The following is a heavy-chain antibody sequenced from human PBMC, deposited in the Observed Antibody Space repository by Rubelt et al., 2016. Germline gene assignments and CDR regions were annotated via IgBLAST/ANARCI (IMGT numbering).Heavy chain of an antibody. Sequence: GGGVVQPGRSLRLSCAASGFTFSDYLMHWVRQAPGKGLEWVANMNQDGSTTYYGDSLKGRFTISRDNAKNSLYLQMNSLRAEDTAVYYCARDRAAGKGGFDYWGQGTLVTVSS. J-gene: IGHJ4*02. V-gene: IGHV3-7*01. CDR1: GFTFSDYL. D-gene: IGHD6-13*01. CDR2: MNQDGSTT. CDR3: ARDRAAGKGGFDY.